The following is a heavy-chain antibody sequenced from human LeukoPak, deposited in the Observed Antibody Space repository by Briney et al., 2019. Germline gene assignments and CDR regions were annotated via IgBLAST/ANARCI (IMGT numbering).Heavy chain of an antibody. CDR3: ARDPGDYYDSSGYYYLDY. J-gene: IGHJ4*02. CDR2: SYYSGST. Sequence: PSETLSLTCTVSGGSISSSSYYWCWIRQPPGKRLEWIGSSYYSGSTLCNPSLKSRVTISVDTTKNHFSLKLSSVTAADTAVYYCARDPGDYYDSSGYYYLDYWGQGTLVTVSS. D-gene: IGHD3-22*01. CDR1: GGSISSSSYY. V-gene: IGHV4-39*02.